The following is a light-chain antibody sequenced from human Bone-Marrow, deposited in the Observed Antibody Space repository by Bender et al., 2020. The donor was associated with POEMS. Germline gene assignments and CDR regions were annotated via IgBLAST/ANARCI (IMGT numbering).Light chain of an antibody. J-gene: IGLJ3*02. Sequence: QSVLTQPPSASGTPGQRVTISCSGSSSNIGTNPVNWYQQLPGTAPKLLIDSNTNRPSGVPDRFSGSKSGTSASLAIGGVQSADEADYYCAAWEDSLNGWVFGGGTKLTVL. V-gene: IGLV1-44*01. CDR2: SNT. CDR1: SSNIGTNP. CDR3: AAWEDSLNGWV.